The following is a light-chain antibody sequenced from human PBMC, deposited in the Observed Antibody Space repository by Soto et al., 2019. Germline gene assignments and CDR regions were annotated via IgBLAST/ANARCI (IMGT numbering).Light chain of an antibody. V-gene: IGKV1-5*03. CDR2: RAS. Sequence: DIKMTQSPSTLSASVGHRVTITCRASQSSSSWLAWYQQKPGKAPKLLIYRASSLQSGVPSRFSGSGSGTESTLAITSMQPDDFATSYYQQYNSYSLTFGGGTKVEIK. CDR3: QQYNSYSLT. CDR1: QSSSSW. J-gene: IGKJ4*01.